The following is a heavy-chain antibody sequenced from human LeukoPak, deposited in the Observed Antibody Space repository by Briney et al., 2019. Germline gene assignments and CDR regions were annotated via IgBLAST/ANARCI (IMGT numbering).Heavy chain of an antibody. CDR3: VSRPYCSSTSCLPDY. V-gene: IGHV1-69*02. Sequence: GSSVKVSCKASGGTFSSYTISWVRQAPGQGLEWMGRIIPILGIANYAQKFQGRVTITADKSTSTAYMELSSLRSEDTAVYYCVSRPYCSSTSCLPDYWGQGTLVTVSS. CDR2: IIPILGIA. CDR1: GGTFSSYT. D-gene: IGHD2-2*01. J-gene: IGHJ4*02.